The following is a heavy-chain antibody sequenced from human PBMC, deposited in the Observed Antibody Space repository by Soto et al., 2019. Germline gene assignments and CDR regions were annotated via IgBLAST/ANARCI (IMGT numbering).Heavy chain of an antibody. J-gene: IGHJ4*02. Sequence: GGSLRLSCAASGFTFSSYAMSWVRQAPGKGLEWVSAISGSGGSTYYADSVKGRFTISRDNSKNTLYLQMTSLRAEDTAVYYCAKKMYYYDSSGPLTQFDYWGQGTLVTVSS. CDR3: AKKMYYYDSSGPLTQFDY. V-gene: IGHV3-23*01. CDR2: ISGSGGST. D-gene: IGHD3-22*01. CDR1: GFTFSSYA.